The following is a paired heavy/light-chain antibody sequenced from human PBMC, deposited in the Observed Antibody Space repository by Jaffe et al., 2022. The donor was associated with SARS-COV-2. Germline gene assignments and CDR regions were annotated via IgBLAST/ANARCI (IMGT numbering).Light chain of an antibody. CDR1: QSISSY. CDR3: QQSYSTLRT. CDR2: AAS. V-gene: IGKV1-39*01. J-gene: IGKJ1*01. Sequence: DIQMTQSPSSLSASVGDRVTITCRASQSISSYLNWYQQKPGKAPKLLIYAASSLQSGVPSRFSGSGSGTDFTLTISSLQPEDFATYYCQQSYSTLRTFGQGTKVEIK.
Heavy chain of an antibody. Sequence: QVQLVESGGGVVQPGRSLRLSCAASGFTFSSYAMHWVRQAPGKGLEWVAVISYDGSNKYYADSVKGRFTISRDNSKNTLYLQMNSLRAEDTAVYYCARGPYYYDSSGYEAEFDYWGQGTLVTVSS. CDR3: ARGPYYYDSSGYEAEFDY. J-gene: IGHJ4*02. D-gene: IGHD3-22*01. V-gene: IGHV3-30*04. CDR2: ISYDGSNK. CDR1: GFTFSSYA.